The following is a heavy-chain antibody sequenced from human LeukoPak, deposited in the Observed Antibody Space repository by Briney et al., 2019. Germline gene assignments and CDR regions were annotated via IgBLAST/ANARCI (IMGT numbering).Heavy chain of an antibody. V-gene: IGHV3-23*01. CDR3: AKSRAARPGY. CDR1: GFTFSRYG. CDR2: ISDRGATI. Sequence: PGGSLRLSCAASGFTFSRYGMNWVRQAPGKGLEWVLGISDRGATIHCADSVKGRFTISRDNFKNTLYFQMHSLRPEDTAIYYCAKSRAARPGYWGQGTLVTVSS. J-gene: IGHJ4*02. D-gene: IGHD6-6*01.